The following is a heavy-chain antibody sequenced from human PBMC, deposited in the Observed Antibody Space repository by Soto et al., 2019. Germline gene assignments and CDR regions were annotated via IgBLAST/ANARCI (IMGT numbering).Heavy chain of an antibody. CDR1: VVSIRDTSYY. V-gene: IGHV4-39*01. CDR2: IYFNGNT. Sequence: PSETLSLTCNVSVVSIRDTSYYWGWIRQPPGKGLEWIGTIYFNGNTFYNPSLKGRLTISVDTSNNQISLRLTSVTAADTAVYYCARQGSYWGRGTLVTVSS. J-gene: IGHJ4*02. CDR3: ARQGSY.